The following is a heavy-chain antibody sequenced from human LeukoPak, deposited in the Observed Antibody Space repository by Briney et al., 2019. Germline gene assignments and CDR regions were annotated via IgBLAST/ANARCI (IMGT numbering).Heavy chain of an antibody. J-gene: IGHJ6*02. CDR2: ITYSSSYI. CDR1: GFTFSSYS. CDR3: ATMAWNYGIEV. D-gene: IGHD5-24*01. Sequence: PGGSLRLSCAASGFTFSSYSMNWVRQAPGKGLEWVSAITYSSSYIYYADSVKGRFTISRDNAKNSLYLQMNSLRAEDTAVYYCATMAWNYGIEVWGEGATASV. V-gene: IGHV3-21*01.